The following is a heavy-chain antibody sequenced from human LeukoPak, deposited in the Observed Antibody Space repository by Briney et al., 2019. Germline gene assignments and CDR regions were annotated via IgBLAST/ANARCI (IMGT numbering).Heavy chain of an antibody. Sequence: GASVKVSCKAFGYTFTSYYMHWVRLAPGQGLEWMGWINPNSGGTNYAQKFQGRVTMTRDTSISTAYMELSRLRSDDTAVYYCARASSQFTTSFVDYWGQGTLVTVSS. D-gene: IGHD4-17*01. V-gene: IGHV1-2*02. CDR1: GYTFTSYY. CDR2: INPNSGGT. CDR3: ARASSQFTTSFVDY. J-gene: IGHJ4*02.